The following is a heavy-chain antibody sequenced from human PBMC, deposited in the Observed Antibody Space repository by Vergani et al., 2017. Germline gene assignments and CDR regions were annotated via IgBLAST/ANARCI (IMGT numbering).Heavy chain of an antibody. CDR1: GFTFSSYC. CDR3: AKEDVIAVGYFDY. D-gene: IGHD6-19*01. Sequence: QVQLVESGGGVVQPGGSLRLSCAASGFTFSSYCMHWVRQAPGKGLEWVAFIRYDGSNKYYADSVKGRFTISRDNSKNTLYLQMNSLRAEDTAVYYCAKEDVIAVGYFDYWGQGTLVTVSS. V-gene: IGHV3-30*02. J-gene: IGHJ4*02. CDR2: IRYDGSNK.